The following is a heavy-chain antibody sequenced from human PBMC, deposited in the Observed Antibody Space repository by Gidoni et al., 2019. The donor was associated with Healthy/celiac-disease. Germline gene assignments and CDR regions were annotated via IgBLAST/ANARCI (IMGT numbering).Heavy chain of an antibody. J-gene: IGHJ3*02. CDR2: IYYSGST. V-gene: IGHV4-59*08. Sequence: QVQLQESGPGLVKPSETLSLTCTVPGGSISSYYRSWIRQPPGKGLEWIGYIYYSGSTNYNPSLKSRVTISVDTSKNQFSLKLSSVTAADTAVYYCARRGYSGDAFDIWGQGTMVTVSS. CDR1: GGSISSYY. CDR3: ARRGYSGDAFDI. D-gene: IGHD1-26*01.